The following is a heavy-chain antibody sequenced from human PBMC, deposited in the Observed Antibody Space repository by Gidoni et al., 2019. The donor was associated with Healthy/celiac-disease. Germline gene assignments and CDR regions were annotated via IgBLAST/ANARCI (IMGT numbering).Heavy chain of an antibody. D-gene: IGHD6-13*01. V-gene: IGHV3-23*01. CDR3: SKIVPGGSSWEGHWFDP. CDR1: GFTFSSYA. Sequence: EVQLLESGGGLVQPGGSLRLSCAASGFTFSSYAMSWVRQAPGKGLGLVLAISGSGGSKYYADSGKGRFTISRENSKNTLYLQMNSLRAEDKAVYYRSKIVPGGSSWEGHWFDPWGQGTLVTVSS. CDR2: ISGSGGSK. J-gene: IGHJ5*02.